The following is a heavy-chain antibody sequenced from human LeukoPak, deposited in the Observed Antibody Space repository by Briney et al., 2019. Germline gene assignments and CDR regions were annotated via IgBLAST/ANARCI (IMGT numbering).Heavy chain of an antibody. CDR2: ISGSGGST. CDR1: GFTFSNYA. Sequence: GGSLRLSCAASGFTFSNYAMNWVRQAPGKGLEWVSAISGSGGSTYYADSVKGRFTISRDNSKNTLYLQMNSLRAEDTAVYYCAKDRSVATELDYWGQGTLVTVSS. CDR3: AKDRSVATELDY. J-gene: IGHJ4*02. V-gene: IGHV3-23*01. D-gene: IGHD5-12*01.